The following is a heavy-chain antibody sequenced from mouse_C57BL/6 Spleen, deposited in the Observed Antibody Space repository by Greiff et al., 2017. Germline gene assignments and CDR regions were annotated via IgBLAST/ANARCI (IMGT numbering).Heavy chain of an antibody. J-gene: IGHJ4*01. CDR3: VRQIYYDYGPYAMDY. Sequence: GGGLVQPKGSLKLSCAASGFSFNTYAMNWVRQAPGKGLEWVARIRSKSNNYATYYADSVKDRFTISSDDSESMLYLQMNNLKTEDTAMYYCVRQIYYDYGPYAMDYWGQGTSVTVSS. CDR2: IRSKSNNYAT. D-gene: IGHD2-4*01. V-gene: IGHV10-1*01. CDR1: GFSFNTYA.